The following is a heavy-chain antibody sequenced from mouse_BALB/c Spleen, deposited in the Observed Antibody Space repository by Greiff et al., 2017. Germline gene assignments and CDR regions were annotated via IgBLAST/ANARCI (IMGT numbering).Heavy chain of an antibody. D-gene: IGHD2-4*01. CDR2: INPGSGGT. Sequence: QVQLQQSGAELVRPGTSVKVSCKASGYAFTNYLIEWVKQRPGQGLEWIGVINPGSGGTNYNEKFKGKATLTADKSSSTAYMQLSSLTSDDSAVYFCAYYDYDGAWFAYWGQGTLVTVSA. CDR3: AYYDYDGAWFAY. J-gene: IGHJ3*01. V-gene: IGHV1-54*01. CDR1: GYAFTNYL.